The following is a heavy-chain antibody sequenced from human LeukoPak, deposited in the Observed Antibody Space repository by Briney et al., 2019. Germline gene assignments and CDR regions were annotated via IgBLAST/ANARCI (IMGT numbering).Heavy chain of an antibody. CDR2: IWYDGSNK. Sequence: PGRSLRLSCAASGFTFSSYGMHWVRQAPGKGLEWVAVIWYDGSNKYYADSVKGRFTISRDNAKNSLYLQMDSLRAEDTAVYYCARILAWGQGTLVTVSS. CDR1: GFTFSSYG. J-gene: IGHJ5*02. V-gene: IGHV3-33*01. CDR3: ARILA.